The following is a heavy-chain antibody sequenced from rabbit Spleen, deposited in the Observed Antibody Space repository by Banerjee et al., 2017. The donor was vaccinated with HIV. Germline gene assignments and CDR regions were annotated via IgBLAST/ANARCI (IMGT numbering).Heavy chain of an antibody. Sequence: QEQLVESGGGLVQPEGSLTLTCTASGFSFSSRCYMCWVRQAPGKGPEWIACINVITGKAVYASWAKGRFTFSKTSSTTVTLQVISLTAADTATYFCARDLVAVIGWNFNLWGQGTLVTVS. CDR2: INVITGKA. CDR3: ARDLVAVIGWNFNL. J-gene: IGHJ4*01. V-gene: IGHV1S45*01. CDR1: GFSFSSRCY. D-gene: IGHD1-1*01.